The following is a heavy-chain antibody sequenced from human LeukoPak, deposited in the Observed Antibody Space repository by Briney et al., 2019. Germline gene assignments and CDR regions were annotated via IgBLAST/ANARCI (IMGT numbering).Heavy chain of an antibody. CDR2: INPNSGGT. CDR1: GYTFTGYY. V-gene: IGHV1-2*02. Sequence: ASVKVSCKASGYTFTGYYMHWVRQAPGQGLEWMGWINPNSGGTNYAQKFQGRVTMTRDTSISTAYMELSRLRSDDTAVYYCARDATPGRGLANAFDIWGQGTMVTVSS. D-gene: IGHD1-1*01. J-gene: IGHJ3*02. CDR3: ARDATPGRGLANAFDI.